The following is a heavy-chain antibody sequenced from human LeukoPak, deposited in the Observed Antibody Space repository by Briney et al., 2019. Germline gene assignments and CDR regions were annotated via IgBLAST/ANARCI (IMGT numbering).Heavy chain of an antibody. Sequence: SETLSLTCTVSGGSISSGSYYWSWIRQPAGKGLEWIGRIYTSGSTNYNPSLKSRVTISVDTSKNQFSLKVTSVTAADTAVYYCASEPTKVTPAAPYWGQGTLVTVSS. D-gene: IGHD4-17*01. V-gene: IGHV4-61*02. J-gene: IGHJ4*02. CDR3: ASEPTKVTPAAPY. CDR1: GGSISSGSYY. CDR2: IYTSGST.